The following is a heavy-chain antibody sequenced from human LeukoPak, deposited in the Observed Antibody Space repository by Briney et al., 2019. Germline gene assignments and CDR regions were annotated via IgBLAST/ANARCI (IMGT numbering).Heavy chain of an antibody. J-gene: IGHJ4*02. Sequence: NSSETLSLTCTVSGGSISSYYWSWIRQPPGKGLEWIGYIYYSGSTNYNPSLKSRVTISVDTSKNQFSLKLSSVTAADTAVYYCARVTYYYDSSGYYTLYFDYWGQGTLVTVSS. V-gene: IGHV4-59*01. CDR3: ARVTYYYDSSGYYTLYFDY. CDR2: IYYSGST. D-gene: IGHD3-22*01. CDR1: GGSISSYY.